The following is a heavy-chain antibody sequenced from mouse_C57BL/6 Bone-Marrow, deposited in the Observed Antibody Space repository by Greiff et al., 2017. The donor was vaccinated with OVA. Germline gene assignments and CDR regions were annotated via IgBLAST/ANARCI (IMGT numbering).Heavy chain of an antibody. CDR2: IWRGGST. J-gene: IGHJ2*01. Sequence: VLLVESGPGLVKPSQCLTITCTASGFSFSSSGVNWVSQSPGKGLEWLGVIWRGGSTDYNAAFMSRLSTTKDNSNSHVFFKIISLQAVDTAIYYFAINSYCYLFYYGGQGTTLTVTA. V-gene: IGHV2-5*01. CDR3: AINSYCYLFYY. CDR1: GFSFSSSG. D-gene: IGHD5-5*01.